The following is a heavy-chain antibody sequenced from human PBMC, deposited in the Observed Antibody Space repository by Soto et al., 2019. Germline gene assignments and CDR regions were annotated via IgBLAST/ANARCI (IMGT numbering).Heavy chain of an antibody. V-gene: IGHV3-23*01. J-gene: IGHJ6*02. CDR1: GFTFSAYD. CDR3: AKQNTIFGVNNDFYYYGMDV. CDR2: ISGSGDNT. Sequence: GGSLRLPCAASGFTFSAYDMRWVRQAPGEGLDWVSVISGSGDNTYYADSVKGRFTISRDNYKNTLYLQMSSLRAEDTAVYFCAKQNTIFGVNNDFYYYGMDVWGQGTTVTVSS. D-gene: IGHD3-3*01.